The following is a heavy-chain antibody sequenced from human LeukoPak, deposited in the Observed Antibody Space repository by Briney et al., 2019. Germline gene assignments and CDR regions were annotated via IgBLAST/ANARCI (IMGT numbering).Heavy chain of an antibody. D-gene: IGHD5-18*01. CDR1: GFXFSNYA. J-gene: IGHJ4*02. Sequence: GGSLRLSCAASGFXFSNYAMNWVRQAPGKGLEWVSTISGSGDTTYYADSVKGRFTISRDNSKNTLYLQMNVLRAEDTAVYYCAKAKTQAMVLPGNYWGQGTLVTVSS. CDR3: AKAKTQAMVLPGNY. V-gene: IGHV3-23*01. CDR2: ISGSGDTT.